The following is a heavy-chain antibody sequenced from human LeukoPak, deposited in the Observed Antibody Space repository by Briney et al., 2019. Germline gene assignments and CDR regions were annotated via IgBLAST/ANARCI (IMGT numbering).Heavy chain of an antibody. Sequence: GGSLRLSCAASGFTFSSYAMHWVRQAPGKGLEWVAVISYDGSNKYYADSVKGRFTISRDNSKNTLYLQMNSLRAEDTAVYYCAQTRGFDWLLFDYWGQGTLDTVSS. CDR1: GFTFSSYA. CDR2: ISYDGSNK. J-gene: IGHJ4*02. CDR3: AQTRGFDWLLFDY. D-gene: IGHD3-9*01. V-gene: IGHV3-30-3*01.